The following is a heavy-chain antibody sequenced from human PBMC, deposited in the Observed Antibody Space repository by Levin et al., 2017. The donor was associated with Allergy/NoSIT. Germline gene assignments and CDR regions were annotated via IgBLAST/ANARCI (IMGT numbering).Heavy chain of an antibody. D-gene: IGHD6-13*01. CDR3: ARDQRYSSSGWSYEYYFDY. CDR1: GFTVSSNY. J-gene: IGHJ4*02. CDR2: IYSGGST. Sequence: GESLKISCAASGFTVSSNYMSWVRQAPGKGLEWVSVIYSGGSTYYADSVNGRFTISRDNSKNTLYLQMNSLRAEDTAVYYCARDQRYSSSGWSYEYYFDYWGQGTLVTVSS. V-gene: IGHV3-53*01.